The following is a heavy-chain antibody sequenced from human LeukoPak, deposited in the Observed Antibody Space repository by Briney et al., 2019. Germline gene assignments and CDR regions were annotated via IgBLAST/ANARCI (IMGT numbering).Heavy chain of an antibody. CDR2: ISYDGSNK. J-gene: IGHJ4*02. CDR1: GFTFSSYA. D-gene: IGHD6-25*01. CDR3: ARGQAAYPDY. Sequence: GRSLRLSCAASGFTFSSYAMHWVRQAPGKGLEWVAVISYDGSNKYYADSVKGRFTISRDNSKNTLYLQMNSLRAEDTAVYYCARGQAAYPDYWGQGTLVTVSS. V-gene: IGHV3-30*04.